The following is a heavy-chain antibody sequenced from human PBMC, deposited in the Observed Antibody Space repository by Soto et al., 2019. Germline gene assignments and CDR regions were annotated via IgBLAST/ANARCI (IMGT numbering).Heavy chain of an antibody. D-gene: IGHD3-10*01. Sequence: QVQLQESGPGLVKPSQTLSLTCTVSGGSISSGGYYWSWIRQHPGKSLEWIGYIYYSGSTYYNPSHRSRVNISVDTYKNQCSLKHIAVPAADTAVYYCARDRGSGSCCYGMDVWGQG. CDR2: IYYSGST. J-gene: IGHJ6*02. V-gene: IGHV4-31*03. CDR3: ARDRGSGSCCYGMDV. CDR1: GGSISSGGYY.